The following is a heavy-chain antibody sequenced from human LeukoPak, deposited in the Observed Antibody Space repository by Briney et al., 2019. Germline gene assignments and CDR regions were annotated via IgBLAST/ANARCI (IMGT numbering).Heavy chain of an antibody. CDR3: ARGPRDGSSSQTYFDY. J-gene: IGHJ4*02. CDR2: IKQDGSEK. D-gene: IGHD6-6*01. V-gene: IGHV3-7*01. CDR1: GFTFSSYW. Sequence: PGGSLRLSCAASGFTFSSYWMSWVRQAPGKGLEWVANIKQDGSEKYYVDSVKGRFTIPRDNAKNSLYLQMNSLRAEDTAVYYCARGPRDGSSSQTYFDYWGQGTLVTVSS.